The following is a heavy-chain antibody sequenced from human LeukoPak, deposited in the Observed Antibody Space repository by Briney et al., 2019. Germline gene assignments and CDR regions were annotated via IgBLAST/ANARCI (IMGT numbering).Heavy chain of an antibody. CDR2: IDPSDSYT. J-gene: IGHJ4*02. Sequence: GESLKISCKGSGYSFTSYWISWVRQMPGKGLEWMGRIDPSDSYTNYSPSFQGHVTISADKSISTAYLQWSSLKASDTAMYCCARRGSSWSKPNDYWGQGTLVTVSS. V-gene: IGHV5-10-1*01. D-gene: IGHD6-13*01. CDR3: ARRGSSWSKPNDY. CDR1: GYSFTSYW.